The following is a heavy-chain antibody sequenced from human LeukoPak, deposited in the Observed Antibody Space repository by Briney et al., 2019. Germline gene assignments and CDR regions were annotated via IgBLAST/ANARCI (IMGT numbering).Heavy chain of an antibody. CDR2: INHSGST. J-gene: IGHJ2*01. CDR3: ARGIWEMATIPYWYFDI. CDR1: GFSVSSNY. Sequence: GSLRLTCAASGFSVSSNYLSWIRQPPGKGLEWTGEINHSGSTNYNPSLKSRVTISVDTSKNQFSLKLSSVTAADTALYYCARGIWEMATIPYWYFDIWGRGTLVTVSS. V-gene: IGHV4-34*01. D-gene: IGHD5-24*01.